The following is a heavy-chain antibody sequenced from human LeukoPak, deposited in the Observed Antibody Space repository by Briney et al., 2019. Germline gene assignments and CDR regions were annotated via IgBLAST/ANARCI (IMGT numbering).Heavy chain of an antibody. Sequence: SETLSLTCAVSGGSLSGYYWSWIRQPPGKGLEWIGYIYYSGSTNYNPSLKSRVTISVDTSKNQFSLKLSSVTAADTAVYYCARSSPHIFTNGVVYYYYYYMDVWGKGTTVTVSS. V-gene: IGHV4-59*01. CDR3: ARSSPHIFTNGVVYYYYYYMDV. CDR1: GGSLSGYY. D-gene: IGHD2-8*01. J-gene: IGHJ6*03. CDR2: IYYSGST.